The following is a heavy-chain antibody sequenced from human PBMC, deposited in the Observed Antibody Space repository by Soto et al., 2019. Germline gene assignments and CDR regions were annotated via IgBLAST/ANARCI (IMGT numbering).Heavy chain of an antibody. CDR1: GFTFSSYS. V-gene: IGHV3-21*01. CDR2: ISSSSYI. Sequence: GSLRLSCAASGFTFSSYSMNWVRQAPGKGLEWVSSISSSSYIYYADSVKGRFTISRDNAQNSLYLQMNSLRAGDTAVYYCARGPIAAPGYYFDCWGQGTLGTVSS. D-gene: IGHD6-6*01. CDR3: ARGPIAAPGYYFDC. J-gene: IGHJ4*02.